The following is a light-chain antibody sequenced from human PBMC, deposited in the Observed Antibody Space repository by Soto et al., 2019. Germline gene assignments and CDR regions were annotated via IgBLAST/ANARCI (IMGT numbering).Light chain of an antibody. CDR1: QSISDW. CDR2: DAS. Sequence: DIQMTQSPYTLSASVGDRVTITCRASQSISDWLAWYQQKPGRAPKLLIYDASSLQSGVPSRFSGSGSGTEFTLTISSLQPDDCATYYCQQYKSYLFTFGQGTKLEIK. J-gene: IGKJ2*01. V-gene: IGKV1-5*01. CDR3: QQYKSYLFT.